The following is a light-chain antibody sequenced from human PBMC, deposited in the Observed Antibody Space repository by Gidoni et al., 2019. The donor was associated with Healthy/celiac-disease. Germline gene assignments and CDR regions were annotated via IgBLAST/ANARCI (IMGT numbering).Light chain of an antibody. V-gene: IGKV3-11*01. CDR3: QQRSNWPPDT. Sequence: EIVLTQSPATLSLSPGERATLSCRASQSVSSYLAWYQQKPGQAPRLRIYDASNRATGTPPRFSGSGSGTDFTHTISSLEPEEFAVYYWQQRSNWPPDTFGQGTKLEIK. CDR1: QSVSSY. J-gene: IGKJ2*01. CDR2: DAS.